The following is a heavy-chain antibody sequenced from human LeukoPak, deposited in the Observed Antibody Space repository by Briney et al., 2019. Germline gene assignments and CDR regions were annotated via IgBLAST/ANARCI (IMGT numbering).Heavy chain of an antibody. CDR3: ARDRGYSRKNDAFDI. Sequence: GGSLRLSCSTSGFSFSYFGMHWVRQAPGKGLQWVAAISFDGHATNYADSVKGRFTVSRENSKRTLYLQMNSLRTEDTAVYYCARDRGYSRKNDAFDIWGQGTMVTVSS. V-gene: IGHV3-30*03. D-gene: IGHD5-18*01. CDR1: GFSFSYFG. J-gene: IGHJ3*02. CDR2: ISFDGHAT.